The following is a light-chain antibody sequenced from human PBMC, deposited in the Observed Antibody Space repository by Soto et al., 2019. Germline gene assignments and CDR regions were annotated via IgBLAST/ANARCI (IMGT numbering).Light chain of an antibody. V-gene: IGKV1-5*03. CDR2: RAS. Sequence: DIQMTQSPSTLSASVGDRVIITCRASQSISSWLAWYQQKPGKAPDLLIYRASTLKTGFPSRFSGSGSGTEFTLTISNLQPDDFATYYCQQYDRASWTFGPGTKVEIK. CDR1: QSISSW. CDR3: QQYDRASWT. J-gene: IGKJ1*01.